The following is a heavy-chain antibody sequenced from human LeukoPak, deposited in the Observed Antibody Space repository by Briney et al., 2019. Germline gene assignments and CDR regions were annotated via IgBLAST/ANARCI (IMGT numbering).Heavy chain of an antibody. Sequence: SETLSLTCTVSGGSISGSSYYWGWIRQPPGKGLEWIGSIYYSGSTYYNPSLKSRVTISVDTSKNQFSLKLSSVTAADTAVYYCARPGVPAAMSSWFDPWGQGTLVTVSS. V-gene: IGHV4-39*01. CDR3: ARPGVPAAMSSWFDP. J-gene: IGHJ5*02. CDR2: IYYSGST. D-gene: IGHD2-2*01. CDR1: GGSISGSSYY.